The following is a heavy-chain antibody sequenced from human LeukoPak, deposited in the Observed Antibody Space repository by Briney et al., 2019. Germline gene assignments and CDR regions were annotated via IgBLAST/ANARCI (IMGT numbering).Heavy chain of an antibody. J-gene: IGHJ5*02. V-gene: IGHV1-18*04. CDR3: ARGLRKVRGVIIRYWFDP. D-gene: IGHD3-10*01. Sequence: ASVKVSCKTSGYTFTDYYIHWVRQAPGQGLEWMGWISAYNGNTNYAQKLQGRVTMTTDTSTSTAYMELRSLRSDDTAVYYCARGLRKVRGVIIRYWFDPWGQGTLVTVSS. CDR2: ISAYNGNT. CDR1: GYTFTDYY.